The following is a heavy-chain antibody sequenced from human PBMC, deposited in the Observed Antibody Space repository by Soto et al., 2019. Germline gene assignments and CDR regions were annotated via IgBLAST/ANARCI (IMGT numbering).Heavy chain of an antibody. CDR1: GTFSSYA. CDR2: IIPIFGTA. CDR3: ASSARYSSGWYSVF. Sequence: GTFSSYAISWVRQAPGQGLEWMGGIIPIFGTANYAQKFQGRVTITADESTSTAYMELSSLRSEDTAVYYCASSARYSSGWYSVFWGQGTLVTVSS. D-gene: IGHD6-19*01. V-gene: IGHV1-69*01. J-gene: IGHJ4*02.